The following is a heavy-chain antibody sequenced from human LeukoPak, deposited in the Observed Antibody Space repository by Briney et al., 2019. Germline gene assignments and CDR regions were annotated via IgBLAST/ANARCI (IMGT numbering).Heavy chain of an antibody. D-gene: IGHD4-11*01. V-gene: IGHV3-30*18. CDR2: ISYDGSNK. CDR3: AKLRGPTDYYGMDV. J-gene: IGHJ6*02. Sequence: GGSLRLSCAASGSTFSSYGMHWVRQAPGKGLEWVAVISYDGSNKYYADSVKGRFTISRDNSKNTLYLQMNSLRAEDTAVYYCAKLRGPTDYYGMDVWGQGTTVTVSS. CDR1: GSTFSSYG.